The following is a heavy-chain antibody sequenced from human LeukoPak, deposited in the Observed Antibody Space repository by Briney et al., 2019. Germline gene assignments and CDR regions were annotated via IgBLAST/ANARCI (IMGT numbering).Heavy chain of an antibody. V-gene: IGHV1-24*01. CDR2: FDPEDGET. D-gene: IGHD2-2*02. Sequence: ASVKVSCKVSGYTLTELPMHWVRQAPRKGLEWMGGFDPEDGETIYAQKFQGRVTMTEDTSTDTAYMELSSLRSEDTAVYYCATDASARTYTDAFDIWGQGTMVTVSS. CDR3: ATDASARTYTDAFDI. J-gene: IGHJ3*02. CDR1: GYTLTELP.